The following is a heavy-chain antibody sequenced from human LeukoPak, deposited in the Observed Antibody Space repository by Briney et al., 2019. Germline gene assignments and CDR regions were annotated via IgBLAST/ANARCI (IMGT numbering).Heavy chain of an antibody. CDR3: ARRVYGDYSFHY. J-gene: IGHJ4*02. D-gene: IGHD4-17*01. V-gene: IGHV5-51*01. Sequence: GESLKISCQATGYSYTTYWIAWVRQIPGKGLEWMGIIYLSDSDTTYSPSFQGRVTISADKSISTAYLQWSSLKASDTATYYCARRVYGDYSFHYWGQGTLVTVSS. CDR2: IYLSDSDT. CDR1: GYSYTTYW.